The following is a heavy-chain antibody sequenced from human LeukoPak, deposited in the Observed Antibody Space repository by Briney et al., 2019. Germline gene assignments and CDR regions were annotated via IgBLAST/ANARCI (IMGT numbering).Heavy chain of an antibody. CDR1: GGSISSSNW. J-gene: IGHJ5*02. V-gene: IGHV4-4*02. Sequence: TPSETLSLTCAVSGGSISSSNWWSWVRQPPGKGLEWIGEIYHSGSTNYNPSLKSRVTISVDKSKNQFSLKLSSVTAADTAVYYCARAGGDYGERFDPWGQGTLVTVSS. CDR3: ARAGGDYGERFDP. CDR2: IYHSGST. D-gene: IGHD4-17*01.